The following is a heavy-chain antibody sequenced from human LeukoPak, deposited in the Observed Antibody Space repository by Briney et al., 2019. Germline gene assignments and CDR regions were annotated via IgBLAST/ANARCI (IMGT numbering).Heavy chain of an antibody. CDR1: GYTFTSYY. CDR2: INPSGGST. D-gene: IGHD6-19*01. Sequence: GASVKVSCKASGYTFTSYYMHWVRQAPGQGLEWMGIINPSGGSTSYAQKFQGRVTMTRDMSTSTVYMELSSLRSEDTAVYYCAIDLEQQWLFDYWGQGTLVTVSS. V-gene: IGHV1-46*01. CDR3: AIDLEQQWLFDY. J-gene: IGHJ4*02.